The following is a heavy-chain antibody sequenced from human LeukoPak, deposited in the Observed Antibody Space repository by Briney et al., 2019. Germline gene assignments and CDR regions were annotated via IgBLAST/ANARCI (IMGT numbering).Heavy chain of an antibody. CDR1: GYSFTSYW. CDR2: IYPGDSDT. V-gene: IGHV5-51*01. CDR3: ARRSIVGANGYGY. J-gene: IGHJ4*02. Sequence: GESLKISCKGSGYSFTSYWIGWVCQMPGKGLEWMGIIYPGDSDTRYSPSFQGQVTISADKSISTAYLQWSSLKAADTAMYYCARRSIVGANGYGYWGQGTLVTVSS. D-gene: IGHD1-26*01.